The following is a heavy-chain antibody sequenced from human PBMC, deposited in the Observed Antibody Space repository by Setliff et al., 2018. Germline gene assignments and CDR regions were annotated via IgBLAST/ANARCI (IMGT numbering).Heavy chain of an antibody. V-gene: IGHV1-69*05. CDR3: VREGVDSRSSTDYRYYMDV. CDR1: GGTFSSYG. D-gene: IGHD3-22*01. Sequence: RASVKVSCKASGGTFSSYGISWVRQAPGQGLEWMGGIIPMFGTTNYARKFQGRVTIITDESTSTAYMQLSSLGSEDTAVYYCVREGVDSRSSTDYRYYMDVWGKGTTVTVSS. J-gene: IGHJ6*03. CDR2: IIPMFGTT.